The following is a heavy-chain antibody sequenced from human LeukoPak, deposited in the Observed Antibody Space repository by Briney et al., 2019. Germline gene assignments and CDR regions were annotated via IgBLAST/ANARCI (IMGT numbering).Heavy chain of an antibody. D-gene: IGHD6-19*01. CDR3: AKVQQWLAPLDY. J-gene: IGHJ4*02. CDR1: GFTFSSYG. CDR2: ISYDGSNK. Sequence: PGRSLRLSCAAPGFTFSSYGMHWVRQAPGKGLEWVAVISYDGSNKYYADSVKGRFTISRDNSKNTLYLQMNSLRAEDTAVYYCAKVQQWLAPLDYWGQGTLVTVSS. V-gene: IGHV3-30*18.